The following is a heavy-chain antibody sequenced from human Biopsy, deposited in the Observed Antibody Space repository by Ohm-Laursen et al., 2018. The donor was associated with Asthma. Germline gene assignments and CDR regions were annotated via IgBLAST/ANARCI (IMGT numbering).Heavy chain of an antibody. V-gene: IGHV2-5*02. Sequence: TQTLTLTCSFSGFSLRTPGVGVGWIRQSPGKALEWLALIYLDDYNLFRPSLKRRLTITKDPSKNQVVLTMTKMDPVDSGTYYCALSQDSGFDDHSPSWFDPWGQGTLVTVFS. D-gene: IGHD3-9*01. CDR2: IYLDDYN. CDR3: ALSQDSGFDDHSPSWFDP. J-gene: IGHJ5*02. CDR1: GFSLRTPGVG.